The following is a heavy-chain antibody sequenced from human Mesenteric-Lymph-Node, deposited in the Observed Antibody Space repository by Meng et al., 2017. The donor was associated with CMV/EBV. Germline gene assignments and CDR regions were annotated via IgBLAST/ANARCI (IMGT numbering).Heavy chain of an antibody. D-gene: IGHD2-2*01. V-gene: IGHV1-69*06. CDR1: FSSNV. CDR2: IIPILGTS. CDR3: ASNSRYCSSISCANWYFDF. Sequence: FSSNVFTWVRQVPGQGLEWMGGIIPILGTSSSAQMFQGRVTITADKSTSTAYMELSSLRFDDTAVYYCASNSRYCSSISCANWYFDFWGRGTLVTVSS. J-gene: IGHJ2*01.